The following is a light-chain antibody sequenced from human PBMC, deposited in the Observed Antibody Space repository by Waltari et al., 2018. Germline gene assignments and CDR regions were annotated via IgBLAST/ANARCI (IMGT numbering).Light chain of an antibody. V-gene: IGKV3-15*01. CDR2: DAS. J-gene: IGKJ2*01. Sequence: DIVMTQSPATLSVSPGGGATLSCRASRAIASNVAWYQKRPGQPLRLLIFDASTRATGIPERFSGSWSGPEFTLTISSLQSEDSAVYFCQQFNTGYSFGQGTKLEI. CDR1: RAIASN. CDR3: QQFNTGYS.